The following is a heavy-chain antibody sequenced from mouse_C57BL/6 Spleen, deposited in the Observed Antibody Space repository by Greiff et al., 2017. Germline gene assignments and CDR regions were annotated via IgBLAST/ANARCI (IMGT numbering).Heavy chain of an antibody. J-gene: IGHJ4*01. CDR2: IRNKANGYTT. CDR1: GFTFTDYY. V-gene: IGHV7-3*01. CDR3: ARYDDYDGGYAMDY. D-gene: IGHD2-4*01. Sequence: EVKLMESGGGLVQPGGSLSLSCAASGFTFTDYYMSWVRQPPGKALEWLGFIRNKANGYTTEYSASVKGRFTISRDNSQSILYLQMNALRAEDSATYYCARYDDYDGGYAMDYWGQGTSVTVSS.